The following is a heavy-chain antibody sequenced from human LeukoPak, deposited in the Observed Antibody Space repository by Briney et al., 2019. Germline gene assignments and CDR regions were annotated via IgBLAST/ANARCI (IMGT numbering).Heavy chain of an antibody. Sequence: GGSLRLCCAASGFTFSSYAMHWVRQAPGKGLEWVAVISYDGSNKYYADSVKGRFTISRDNSKNTLYLQMNSLRAEDTAVYYCARDHYYDSSGYYSGYFDYWGQGTLVTVSS. CDR1: GFTFSSYA. D-gene: IGHD3-22*01. J-gene: IGHJ4*02. V-gene: IGHV3-30-3*01. CDR2: ISYDGSNK. CDR3: ARDHYYDSSGYYSGYFDY.